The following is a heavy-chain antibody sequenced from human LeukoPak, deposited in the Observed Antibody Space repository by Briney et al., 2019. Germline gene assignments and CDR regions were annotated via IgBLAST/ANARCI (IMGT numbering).Heavy chain of an antibody. CDR3: ARGDLVAATYYYYYMDV. Sequence: GGSLRLSCEASGFTFSSYWMHWVRQVPGKELVWVSRINSKGTSTSYAGSVKGRFTISRDNAKNTLYPQMNSLRAEDTAVYHCARGDLVAATYYYYYMDVWGKGTTVTVSS. CDR1: GFTFSSYW. V-gene: IGHV3-74*01. J-gene: IGHJ6*03. CDR2: INSKGTST. D-gene: IGHD1-26*01.